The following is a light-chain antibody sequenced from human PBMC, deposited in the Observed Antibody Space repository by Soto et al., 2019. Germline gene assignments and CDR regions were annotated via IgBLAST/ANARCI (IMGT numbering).Light chain of an antibody. CDR3: QQFKSGTWT. CDR2: DVS. CDR1: QNIERR. J-gene: IGKJ1*01. Sequence: DIQMNQSPSPLSASVGDRLTTTCLASQNIERRLAWYQQKPGKAPKLLLYDVSSLESGVPSRFSGSGSGTEFILTINGLQPDDFATYFCQQFKSGTWTFGQGTKVDI. V-gene: IGKV1-5*01.